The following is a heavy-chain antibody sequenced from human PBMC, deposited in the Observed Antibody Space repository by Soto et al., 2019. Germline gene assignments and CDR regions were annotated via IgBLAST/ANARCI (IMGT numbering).Heavy chain of an antibody. Sequence: ASVKVSCKASGYTFTSYGISWVRQAPGQGLEWMGWISGYNGKTNYAQKVQDRVTMTTDTSTSTVYMELRSLRSDDTAVYYCARGIGSDWLKPFDYWGQGTLVTVSS. V-gene: IGHV1-18*01. D-gene: IGHD3-9*01. J-gene: IGHJ4*02. CDR1: GYTFTSYG. CDR2: ISGYNGKT. CDR3: ARGIGSDWLKPFDY.